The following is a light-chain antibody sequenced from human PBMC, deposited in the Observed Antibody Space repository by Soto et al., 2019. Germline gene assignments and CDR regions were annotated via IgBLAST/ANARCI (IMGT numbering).Light chain of an antibody. CDR1: QSISSW. CDR3: QQYNSYSPYT. V-gene: IGKV1-5*03. Sequence: DIQMTQSPSTLSASVGDRVTITCRASQSISSWLAWYQQKPGKAPKLLLCRASTLESGVPSRFSGSGSGTEFTLTISSLQPDDFATYYCQQYNSYSPYTFGQGTKLEIK. CDR2: RAS. J-gene: IGKJ2*01.